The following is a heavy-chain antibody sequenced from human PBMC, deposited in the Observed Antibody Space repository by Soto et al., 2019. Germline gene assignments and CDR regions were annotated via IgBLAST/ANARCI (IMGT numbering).Heavy chain of an antibody. D-gene: IGHD5-12*01. J-gene: IGHJ4*02. CDR1: GGSISSYY. V-gene: IGHV4-59*01. CDR2: IYYSGST. Sequence: SETLSLTCTVSGGSISSYYWSWIRQPPGKGLEWIGYIYYSGSTNYNPSLKRRVTISVDTSKNQFSLKLSSVTAADTAVYYCASSTGDGYNPYYFDYWGQGTLVTVSS. CDR3: ASSTGDGYNPYYFDY.